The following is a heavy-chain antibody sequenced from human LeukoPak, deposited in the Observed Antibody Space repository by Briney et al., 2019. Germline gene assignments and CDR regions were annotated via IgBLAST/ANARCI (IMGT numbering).Heavy chain of an antibody. CDR2: ISSSSDYI. CDR1: GFTFSSYS. V-gene: IGHV3-21*01. D-gene: IGHD5-24*01. CDR3: ARVREMATRDFDY. Sequence: GGSLELSCAASGFTFSSYSMNWGRQAPGKGLEWVSCISSSSDYIYYAGSVKGRFTISRDNAKNSLYLQMNSLRAEDTAVYYCARVREMATRDFDYWGQGTLVTVSS. J-gene: IGHJ4*02.